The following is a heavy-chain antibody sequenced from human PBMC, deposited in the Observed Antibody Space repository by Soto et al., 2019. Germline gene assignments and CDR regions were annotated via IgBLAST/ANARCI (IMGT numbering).Heavy chain of an antibody. J-gene: IGHJ5*02. CDR3: ARGTAHYDFWSGYYRSNWFDP. D-gene: IGHD3-3*01. CDR1: GGSISSYY. CDR2: IYYSGST. Sequence: SETLSLTCTVSGGSISSYYWSWIRQPPGKGLEWIGYIYYSGSTNCNPSLKSRVTISVDTSKNQFSLKLSSVTAADTAVYYCARGTAHYDFWSGYYRSNWFDPWGQGTRVTVSS. V-gene: IGHV4-59*01.